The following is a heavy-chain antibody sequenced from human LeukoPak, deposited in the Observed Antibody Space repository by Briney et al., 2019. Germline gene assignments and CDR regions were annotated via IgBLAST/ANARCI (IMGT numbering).Heavy chain of an antibody. CDR2: IYPGDSDT. CDR1: GYSFTTYW. Sequence: GESLKISCKGSGYSFTTYWIGWVRQMPGIGLEWMGIIYPGDSDTRYSPSFQGQVTISADKSISTAYLQWSSLKASDTAIYYCARRENAPRVAVVPAAMSLGAIDIWGQGTMVTVSS. V-gene: IGHV5-51*01. J-gene: IGHJ3*02. CDR3: ARRENAPRVAVVPAAMSLGAIDI. D-gene: IGHD2-2*01.